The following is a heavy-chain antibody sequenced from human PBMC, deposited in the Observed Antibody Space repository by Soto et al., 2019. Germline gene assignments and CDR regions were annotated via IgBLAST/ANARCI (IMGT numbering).Heavy chain of an antibody. D-gene: IGHD1-26*01. CDR2: INPNSGGT. J-gene: IGHJ6*02. CDR1: GYTFTGYY. Sequence: ASVKVSCKASGYTFTGYYMHWVRQAPGQGLEWMGWINPNSGGTNYAQKFQGRVTMTRDTSISTAYMELSRLRSDDTAVYYCARESGSYYQYYYYGMDVWGQGPTVTVSS. CDR3: ARESGSYYQYYYYGMDV. V-gene: IGHV1-2*02.